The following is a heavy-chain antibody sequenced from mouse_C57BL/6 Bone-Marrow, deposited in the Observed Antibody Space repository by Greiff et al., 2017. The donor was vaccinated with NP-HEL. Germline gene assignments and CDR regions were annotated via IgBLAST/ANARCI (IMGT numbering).Heavy chain of an antibody. J-gene: IGHJ4*01. V-gene: IGHV5-17*01. Sequence: EVQLVESGGGLVKPGGSLKLSCAASGFPFSDYGLHWVRQAPEQGLAWVAYISSGSSTIYYAATVKGRFTISRDNAKNTLFLQMTSLRSEDTAMYYCARLRGYYAMDYWGQGTSVTVSS. CDR1: GFPFSDYG. CDR3: ARLRGYYAMDY. CDR2: ISSGSSTI.